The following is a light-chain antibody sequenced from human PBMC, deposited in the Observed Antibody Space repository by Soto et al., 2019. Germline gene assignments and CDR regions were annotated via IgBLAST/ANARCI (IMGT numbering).Light chain of an antibody. Sequence: MTQSPATLSVSPGERATLSCRASQSVDSNLAWYQQKPGKAPKLLIFAASSLQSGVPSRFSGSGSGTDFTLTISSLQPEDFATYYCQQANSFPYTFGQGTKLEIK. J-gene: IGKJ2*01. CDR1: QSVDSN. CDR3: QQANSFPYT. CDR2: AAS. V-gene: IGKV1-12*01.